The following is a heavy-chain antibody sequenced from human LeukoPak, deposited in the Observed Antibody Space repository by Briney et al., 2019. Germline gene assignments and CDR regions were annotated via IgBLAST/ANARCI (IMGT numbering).Heavy chain of an antibody. CDR1: GFTFSSYW. D-gene: IGHD6-6*01. CDR3: ARERVAAY. J-gene: IGHJ4*02. Sequence: GGSLRLSCAAPGFTFSSYWMSWVRQAPGKGLEWVANIKQDGSEKYYVDSVKGRFTISRDNAKNSLYLQMNSLRAEDTAVYYCARERVAAYWGQGTLVTVSS. CDR2: IKQDGSEK. V-gene: IGHV3-7*01.